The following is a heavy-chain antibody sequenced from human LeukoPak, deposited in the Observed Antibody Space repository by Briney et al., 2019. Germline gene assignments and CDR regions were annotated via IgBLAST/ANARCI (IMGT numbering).Heavy chain of an antibody. J-gene: IGHJ3*02. CDR1: RFTFNTYW. CDR2: IDSDGNST. CDR3: ASGGIAVAGTDDAFDI. D-gene: IGHD6-19*01. V-gene: IGHV3-74*01. Sequence: GGSLRLSCAASRFTFNTYWMHWVRQAPGKGLVWVSRIDSDGNSTAYADSVKGRFTISRDNAKNTLYLQMNSLRAEDTAVYYCASGGIAVAGTDDAFDIWGQGTMVTVSS.